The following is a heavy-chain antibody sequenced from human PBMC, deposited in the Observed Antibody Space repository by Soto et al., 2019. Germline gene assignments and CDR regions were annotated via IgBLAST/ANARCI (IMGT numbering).Heavy chain of an antibody. Sequence: GGSLRLSCAASGFPFDDYAMYWVRQTPGKGLEWVSGISWSGNNMDYRDSVKGRFTISRDNAKNSLYLQMNSLRAEDTAVYYCARIGGPRPRNYPLDYWGQGTLVTVSS. J-gene: IGHJ4*02. CDR1: GFPFDDYA. CDR2: ISWSGNNM. V-gene: IGHV3-9*01. CDR3: ARIGGPRPRNYPLDY. D-gene: IGHD3-10*01.